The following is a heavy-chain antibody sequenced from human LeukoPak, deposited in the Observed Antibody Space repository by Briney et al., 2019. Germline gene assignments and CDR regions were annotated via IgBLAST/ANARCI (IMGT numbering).Heavy chain of an antibody. CDR2: ISTNGGST. Sequence: GGSLRLSCEASGFTFSSYAMSWVRQAPGKGLEWVSGISTNGGSTSYADYVKGRFTISRDNAKNSLYLQMISLRAEDTAVYYCARVGGRYSPLGYWGQGTLVTVSS. V-gene: IGHV3-23*01. CDR3: ARVGGRYSPLGY. CDR1: GFTFSSYA. D-gene: IGHD3-16*02. J-gene: IGHJ4*02.